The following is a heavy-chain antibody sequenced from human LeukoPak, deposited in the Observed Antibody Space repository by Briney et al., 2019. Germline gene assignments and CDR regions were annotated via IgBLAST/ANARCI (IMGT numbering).Heavy chain of an antibody. CDR1: GDTFTGYY. D-gene: IGHD3-22*01. J-gene: IGHJ6*02. V-gene: IGHV1-2*02. CDR3: ARVDRGYYGMDV. CDR2: INPNSGGT. Sequence: ASVKVSCKASGDTFTGYYMHWVRQAPGQGLEWMGWINPNSGGTNYAQKFQGRVTMTRDTSISTAYMELSRLRSDDTAVYYCARVDRGYYGMDVWGQGTTVTVSS.